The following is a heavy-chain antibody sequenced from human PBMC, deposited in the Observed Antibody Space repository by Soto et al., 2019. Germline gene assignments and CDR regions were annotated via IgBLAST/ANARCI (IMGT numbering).Heavy chain of an antibody. Sequence: QVQLVQSGAEVKKPGSSVKVSCKASGGTFSSYTISWVRQAPGQGLEWMGRIIPILGIANYAQKFQGRVTITADKSTSTAYMELISLRSEDTAVYYCARDVGCSGGSCYDYWGQGTLVTVSS. V-gene: IGHV1-69*08. D-gene: IGHD2-15*01. CDR3: ARDVGCSGGSCYDY. J-gene: IGHJ4*02. CDR1: GGTFSSYT. CDR2: IIPILGIA.